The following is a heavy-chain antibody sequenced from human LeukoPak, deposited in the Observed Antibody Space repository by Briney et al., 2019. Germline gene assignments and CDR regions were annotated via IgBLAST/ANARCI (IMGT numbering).Heavy chain of an antibody. Sequence: PSETLSLTRTVSGGSINNNYWSWFRRSPGKGLEWIGYIYYNGNTNYNTSLESRVTISVDTSKNQIHLRLSSVTAADTAVYYCARGGWSQDYWGQGTLVTVSS. CDR1: GGSINNNY. CDR3: ARGGWSQDY. J-gene: IGHJ4*02. V-gene: IGHV4-59*01. D-gene: IGHD6-19*01. CDR2: IYYNGNT.